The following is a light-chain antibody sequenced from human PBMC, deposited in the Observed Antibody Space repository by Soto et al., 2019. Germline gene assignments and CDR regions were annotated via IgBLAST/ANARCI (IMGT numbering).Light chain of an antibody. J-gene: IGKJ1*01. Sequence: DLQMTQSPSTVSASVGDRITITCRASQSINTWLAWYRQRPGEAPQLLIYDVSTLAMGVPSRFSGRGSGTDFTLSISRLQPDDFATFYCQPYQTYSRTFGQGTKVEVK. V-gene: IGKV1-5*01. CDR3: QPYQTYSRT. CDR1: QSINTW. CDR2: DVS.